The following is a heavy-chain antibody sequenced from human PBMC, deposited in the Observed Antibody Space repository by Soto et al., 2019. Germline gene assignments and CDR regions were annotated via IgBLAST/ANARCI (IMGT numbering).Heavy chain of an antibody. D-gene: IGHD4-17*01. Sequence: QEQLLQSGAEAKKPGASVKVSCKASGYTFTGYYMHWVRQAPGQGLEWMGWINPKSGGTNYAEKFQGRVNMTRNKSMSTAFMELSRLISDDTAVYYCAREWYGDSIIDYWGQGTLVTVSS. V-gene: IGHV1-2*02. CDR2: INPKSGGT. CDR1: GYTFTGYY. J-gene: IGHJ4*02. CDR3: AREWYGDSIIDY.